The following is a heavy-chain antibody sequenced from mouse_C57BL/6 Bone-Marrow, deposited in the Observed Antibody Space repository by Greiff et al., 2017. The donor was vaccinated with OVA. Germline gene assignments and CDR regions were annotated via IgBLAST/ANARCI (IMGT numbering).Heavy chain of an antibody. Sequence: QVQLKESGPGLVQPSQSLSITCTVSGFSLTSYGVHWVRQSPGKGLEWLGVIWSGGSTAYNAAFISRLSISKDNSKSQVFFKMNSLQADDTAIYYCARGITTGFAYWGQGTLVTVSA. CDR1: GFSLTSYG. CDR3: ARGITTGFAY. J-gene: IGHJ3*01. D-gene: IGHD1-1*01. V-gene: IGHV2-2*01. CDR2: IWSGGST.